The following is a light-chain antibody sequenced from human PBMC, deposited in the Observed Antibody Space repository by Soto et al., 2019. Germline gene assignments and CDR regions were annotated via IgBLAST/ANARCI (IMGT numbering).Light chain of an antibody. CDR2: AAS. CDR1: QGISNL. V-gene: IGKV1-17*01. J-gene: IGKJ2*01. CDR3: LQHNTYPYT. Sequence: DIQMTQSPSSLSASVGDRVTITCRASQGISNLLGWFQRKSGKAPKRLIYAASSLQGGVPSRFSGSGSGTEFTLTITGLQPEDFADYYCLQHNTYPYTFGQGTKLEIK.